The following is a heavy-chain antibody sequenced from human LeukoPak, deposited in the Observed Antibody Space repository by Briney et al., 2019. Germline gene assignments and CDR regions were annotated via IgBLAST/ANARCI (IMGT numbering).Heavy chain of an antibody. CDR2: ISSSGSTI. CDR3: ARDRRPGLDY. CDR1: GFTFSHYY. V-gene: IGHV3-11*01. Sequence: GGSLRLSCAASGFTFSHYYMSWIRQAPGKGLEWVSYISSSGSTIYYAASLKGRFTLSRDNAKNSLYLQMNSLRAEDTAVYYCARDRRPGLDYWGQETLVTVSS. J-gene: IGHJ4*02.